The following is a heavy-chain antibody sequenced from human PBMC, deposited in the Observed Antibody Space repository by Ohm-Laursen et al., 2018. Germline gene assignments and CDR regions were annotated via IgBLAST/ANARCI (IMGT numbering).Heavy chain of an antibody. CDR1: GFTFSSYD. J-gene: IGHJ6*02. D-gene: IGHD6-6*01. CDR2: ISETSSHI. Sequence: SLSLSCAASGFTFSSYDMNWVRQTPGKRLEWLSYISETSSHIYDADSMRGRFTVARDNAKNLLYLQLNSLRAEDTAVYYCARDASRRAREGGMDVWGQGTMVTVSS. V-gene: IGHV3-21*01. CDR3: ARDASRRAREGGMDV.